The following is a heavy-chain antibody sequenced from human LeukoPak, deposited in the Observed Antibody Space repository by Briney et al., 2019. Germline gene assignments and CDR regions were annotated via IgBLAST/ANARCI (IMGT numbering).Heavy chain of an antibody. CDR1: GYSISSGYY. CDR2: IYTSGST. J-gene: IGHJ4*02. D-gene: IGHD6-13*01. Sequence: PSETLSLTCAVSGYSISSGYYWGWIRQPPGKGLEWIGRIYTSGSTNYNPSLKSRVTMSVDTSKNQFSLKLSSVTAADTAVYYCGGYSSSWKGVDYWGQGTLVTVSS. CDR3: GGYSSSWKGVDY. V-gene: IGHV4-38-2*01.